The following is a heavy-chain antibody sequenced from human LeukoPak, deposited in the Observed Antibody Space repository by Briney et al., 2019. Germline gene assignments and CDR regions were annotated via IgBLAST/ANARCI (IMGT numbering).Heavy chain of an antibody. Sequence: GGSLRLSCAASGFTFSSYGMHWVRQAPGKGLEWVAFIRYDGSNKYYADSVKGRFTISRDNSKNTPYLQMNSLRAEDTAVYYCAKDPEEYCSSTSCSNPDYWGQGTLVTVSS. D-gene: IGHD2-2*01. CDR2: IRYDGSNK. CDR3: AKDPEEYCSSTSCSNPDY. V-gene: IGHV3-30*02. J-gene: IGHJ4*02. CDR1: GFTFSSYG.